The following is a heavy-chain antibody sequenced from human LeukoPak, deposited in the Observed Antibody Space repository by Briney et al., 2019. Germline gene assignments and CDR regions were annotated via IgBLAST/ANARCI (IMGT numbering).Heavy chain of an antibody. V-gene: IGHV4-59*01. CDR1: GASISNYY. J-gene: IGHJ6*03. CDR3: ARLFGVVTPRYYYMDV. CDR2: ISSSGTP. D-gene: IGHD3-3*01. Sequence: SSETLSLTCTVSGASISNYYWTWIRQPPGKGLEWITHISSSGTPYYNPSLKSRVTISVDTSKNQFSLKLSSVTAADTALYFCARLFGVVTPRYYYMDVWGKGTTVTVSS.